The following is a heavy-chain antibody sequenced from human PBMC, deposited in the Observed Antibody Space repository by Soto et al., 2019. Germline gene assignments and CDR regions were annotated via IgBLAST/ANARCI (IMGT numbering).Heavy chain of an antibody. J-gene: IGHJ4*02. Sequence: QVHLVQSGAEVKKPGASVKVSCKASGYTFTNYYIHWVRQAPGQGLEWLGIIRPSGGRTEYAQRFQGRGTMTRDTSASTVYMELTSLTSEDTAVYYCAREPNESYYFDYWVQGTLVTVSS. CDR3: AREPNESYYFDY. V-gene: IGHV1-46*01. D-gene: IGHD5-18*01. CDR1: GYTFTNYY. CDR2: IRPSGGRT.